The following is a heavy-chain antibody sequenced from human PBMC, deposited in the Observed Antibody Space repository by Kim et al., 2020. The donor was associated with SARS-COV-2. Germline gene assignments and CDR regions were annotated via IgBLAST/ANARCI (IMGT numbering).Heavy chain of an antibody. D-gene: IGHD3-16*01. CDR2: IRGRGDGT. Sequence: GGSLRLSCATSGFTLNSNAMAWVRQAPGKGLEWVSAIRGRGDGTFYADSVKGRFTISRDISENNLYLQMNSLRVEDTAIYYCAKLKNMIQVVNCFDSGGEGTLVRVSS. J-gene: IGHJ5*01. V-gene: IGHV3-23*01. CDR3: AKLKNMIQVVNCFDS. CDR1: GFTLNSNA.